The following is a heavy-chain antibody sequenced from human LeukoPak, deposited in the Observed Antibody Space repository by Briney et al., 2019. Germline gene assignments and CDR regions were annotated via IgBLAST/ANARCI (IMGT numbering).Heavy chain of an antibody. Sequence: GRSLRLSCTTSGVTFGDYAMSWVRQAPGKGLEWVANIKQDGSEKYYVDSVKGRFTISRDNAKNSLYLQMNSLRAEDTAVYYCARGIAAAGLYYYYYYYMDVWGKGTTVTVSS. CDR2: IKQDGSEK. J-gene: IGHJ6*03. D-gene: IGHD6-13*01. CDR1: GVTFGDYA. V-gene: IGHV3-7*01. CDR3: ARGIAAAGLYYYYYYYMDV.